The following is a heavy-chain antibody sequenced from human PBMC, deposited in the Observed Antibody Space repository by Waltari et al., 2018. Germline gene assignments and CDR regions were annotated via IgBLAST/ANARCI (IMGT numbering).Heavy chain of an antibody. CDR2: IRSKTYGGTT. D-gene: IGHD1-1*01. V-gene: IGHV3-49*04. CDR3: TRAWNHFDY. J-gene: IGHJ4*02. Sequence: EVQLVESGGALGHPGRSLRVSCTAPRFTFGDYATSWVRQAPGKGLEWVGFIRSKTYGGTTEYAASVKGRFTISRDDSKSIAYLQMNSLKTEDTAVYYCTRAWNHFDYWGQGTLVTVSS. CDR1: RFTFGDYA.